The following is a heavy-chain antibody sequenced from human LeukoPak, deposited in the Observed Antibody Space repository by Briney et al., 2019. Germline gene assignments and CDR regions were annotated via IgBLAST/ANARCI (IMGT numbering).Heavy chain of an antibody. V-gene: IGHV4-30-2*01. D-gene: IGHD2-21*02. J-gene: IGHJ4*02. CDR1: GGSISSGGYS. CDR3: ARYVVVTAYFDY. CDR2: IYHSGST. Sequence: SQTLSLTCAVSGGSISSGGYSWSWIRQPPGKGLEWIGYIYHSGSTYYNPSLKSRVTISVDRSKNQFSLKLSSVTAADTAVYSWARYVVVTAYFDYGAQGTLVTVSS.